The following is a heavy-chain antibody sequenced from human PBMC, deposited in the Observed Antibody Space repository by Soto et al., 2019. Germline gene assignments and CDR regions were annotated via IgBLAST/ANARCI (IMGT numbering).Heavy chain of an antibody. D-gene: IGHD3-22*01. Sequence: SETLSLTCAVSGGSISSSNWWSWVRQPPGKGLGWIGEIYHSGSTNYNPSLKSRVTISVDKSKNQFSLKLSSVTAADTAVYYCARGGYYIGRDFDYWGQGTLVTVSS. J-gene: IGHJ4*02. CDR3: ARGGYYIGRDFDY. CDR2: IYHSGST. V-gene: IGHV4-4*02. CDR1: GGSISSSNW.